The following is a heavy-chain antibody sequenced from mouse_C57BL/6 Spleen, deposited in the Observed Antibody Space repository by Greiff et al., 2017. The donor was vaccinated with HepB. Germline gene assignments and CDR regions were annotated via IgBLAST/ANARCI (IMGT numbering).Heavy chain of an antibody. CDR2: INPYNGDT. V-gene: IGHV1-20*01. CDR1: GYSFTGYF. CDR3: ARSYDGYLWYFDV. D-gene: IGHD2-3*01. J-gene: IGHJ1*03. Sequence: EVQGVESGPELVKPGDSVKISCKASGYSFTGYFMNWVMQSHGKSLEWIGRINPYNGDTFYNQKFKGKATLTVDKSSSTAHMELRSLTSEDSAVYYCARSYDGYLWYFDVWGTGTTVTVSS.